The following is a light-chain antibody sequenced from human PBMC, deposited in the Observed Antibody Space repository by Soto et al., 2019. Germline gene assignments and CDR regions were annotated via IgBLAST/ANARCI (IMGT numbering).Light chain of an antibody. Sequence: QSALTQPASVSGSPGQSITISCTGTSSDVGAYNYVAWYQQHPGKAPKLMIYDVSNRPSGVSNRFSASKSGNTASLTISGLQAEDEADYYCSSYTSSRTRVFGGGTKVTVL. CDR2: DVS. J-gene: IGLJ3*02. V-gene: IGLV2-14*03. CDR3: SSYTSSRTRV. CDR1: SSDVGAYNY.